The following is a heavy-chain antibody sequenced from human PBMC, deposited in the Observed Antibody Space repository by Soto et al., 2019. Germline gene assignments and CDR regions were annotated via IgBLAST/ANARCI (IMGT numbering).Heavy chain of an antibody. Sequence: ETLSLTCTVAGGSNSSYYWSWIRQPPGKGLEWIGYIYNRGNTNYNPSLKSRVTISVDTSKNQFSLRLSSVTTADTAVYYCARGVNYYDSSGFYPRDYWGQGILVTVSS. CDR1: GGSNSSYY. CDR2: IYNRGNT. V-gene: IGHV4-59*08. J-gene: IGHJ4*02. CDR3: ARGVNYYDSSGFYPRDY. D-gene: IGHD3-22*01.